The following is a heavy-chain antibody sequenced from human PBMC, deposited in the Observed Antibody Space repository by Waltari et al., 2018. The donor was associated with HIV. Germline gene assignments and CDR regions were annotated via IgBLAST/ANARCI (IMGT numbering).Heavy chain of an antibody. D-gene: IGHD2-15*01. Sequence: QVQLQQWGAGLLKPSETLSLTCAVYGGSFSGYYWSWIRQPPGKGLEWIGEINHSGSTNYNPALKRRVTISVDTSKNQFSLKLSSVTAADTAVYYCARMRIPRSYGMDVWGQGTTVTVSS. CDR2: INHSGST. J-gene: IGHJ6*02. V-gene: IGHV4-34*01. CDR3: ARMRIPRSYGMDV. CDR1: GGSFSGYY.